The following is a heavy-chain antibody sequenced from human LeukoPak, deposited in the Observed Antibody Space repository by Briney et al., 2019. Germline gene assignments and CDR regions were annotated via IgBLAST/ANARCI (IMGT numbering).Heavy chain of an antibody. Sequence: GGSLRLSCAASGFTFSSYDMNWVRQAPGKGLEWVSYISSSGSSIYYADSVKGRFTISRDNSKNTLYLQMNSLRAEDTAVYYCARDQGDIVATAVDYWGRGTLVTVSS. V-gene: IGHV3-48*03. CDR3: ARDQGDIVATAVDY. CDR2: ISSSGSSI. D-gene: IGHD5-12*01. CDR1: GFTFSSYD. J-gene: IGHJ4*02.